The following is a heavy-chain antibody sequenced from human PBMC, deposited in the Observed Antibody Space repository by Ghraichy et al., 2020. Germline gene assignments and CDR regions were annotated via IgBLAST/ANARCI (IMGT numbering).Heavy chain of an antibody. Sequence: SGPTLVKPTQTLTLTCSFSGFSLSTSGGGVGWIRQPPGKALEWLALIYWNDDKRYSPSLKSRLTITKDTSKNQVVLTMANMDPVDTATYYCAHRYCSGGSCYEMYDYWGQGTLVTVSS. J-gene: IGHJ4*02. CDR1: GFSLSTSGGG. CDR2: IYWNDDK. D-gene: IGHD2-15*01. CDR3: AHRYCSGGSCYEMYDY. V-gene: IGHV2-5*01.